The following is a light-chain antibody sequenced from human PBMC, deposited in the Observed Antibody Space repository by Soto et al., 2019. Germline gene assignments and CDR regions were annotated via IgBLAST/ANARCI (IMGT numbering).Light chain of an antibody. J-gene: IGKJ1*01. V-gene: IGKV3-15*01. CDR2: RAS. Sequence: ETVMTQSPATLSLSPGERATLSCRASQSVSTNLAWYQQKPGQPPRLLIYRASTRATGIPARFSGSGSGTEFTLTISSLQPDDFATYYCQQYNSYWTFGQGTKVDIK. CDR1: QSVSTN. CDR3: QQYNSYWT.